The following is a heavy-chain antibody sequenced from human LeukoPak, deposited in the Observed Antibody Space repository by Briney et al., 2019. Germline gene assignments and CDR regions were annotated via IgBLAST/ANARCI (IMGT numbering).Heavy chain of an antibody. V-gene: IGHV1-8*02. CDR1: GYTFTSYA. Sequence: ASVKVSCKASGYTFTSYAMHWVRQAPGQGLEWMGWINPNSGDTGYAQKFQGRVTMTRDTSITTAYMELSSLRSEDTAVYYCARGPYYDSSGYRYYYMDVWGKGTTVTISS. CDR3: ARGPYYDSSGYRYYYMDV. J-gene: IGHJ6*03. CDR2: INPNSGDT. D-gene: IGHD3-22*01.